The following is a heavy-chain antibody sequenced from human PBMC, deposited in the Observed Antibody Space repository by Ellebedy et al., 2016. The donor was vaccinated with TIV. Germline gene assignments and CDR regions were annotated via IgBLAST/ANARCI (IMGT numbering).Heavy chain of an antibody. V-gene: IGHV4-38-2*02. Sequence: MPGGSLRLSCTVSGYPISSGNFWAWIRQPPGKGPEWLGDLWQSGSTNYNPSLKSRITISVATSTNHFSLQLSSVTAADTAVYYCARRIVRGVDCFDYWGQGALVTVSS. J-gene: IGHJ4*02. CDR2: LWQSGST. CDR3: ARRIVRGVDCFDY. CDR1: GYPISSGNF. D-gene: IGHD3-10*01.